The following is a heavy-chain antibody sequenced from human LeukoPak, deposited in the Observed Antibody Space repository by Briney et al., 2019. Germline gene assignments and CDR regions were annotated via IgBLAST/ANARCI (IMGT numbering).Heavy chain of an antibody. V-gene: IGHV4-39*01. CDR1: GGSISGRSDY. CDR2: LYYIGTT. J-gene: IGHJ4*02. D-gene: IGHD3-10*01. CDR3: TRSSGTLYSFDY. Sequence: SETLSLTCTLSGGSISGRSDYWDWIRQSRGRGLEWIGSLYYIGTTFSNTSVKSRVIISVDTSKNQFSLSLSSVTAADTAVYYCTRSSGTLYSFDYWGQGTLVTVSS.